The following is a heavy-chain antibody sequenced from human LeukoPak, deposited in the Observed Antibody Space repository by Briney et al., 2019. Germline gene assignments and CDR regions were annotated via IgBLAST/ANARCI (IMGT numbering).Heavy chain of an antibody. CDR1: GGSITGYY. Sequence: PSETLSLTCTVAGGSITGYYWSWIRQPPGKGLEWVGYIFSGGSTNYNPSLKGRVTISEDTSVNQFSLRLSSVPATDTAVYYCARHYYDRSDSYSFDYWGQGTLVTVSS. CDR3: ARHYYDRSDSYSFDY. D-gene: IGHD3-22*01. CDR2: IFSGGST. V-gene: IGHV4-59*08. J-gene: IGHJ4*02.